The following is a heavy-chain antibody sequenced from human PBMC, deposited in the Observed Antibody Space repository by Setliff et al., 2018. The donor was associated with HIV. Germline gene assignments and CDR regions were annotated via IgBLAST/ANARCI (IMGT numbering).Heavy chain of an antibody. D-gene: IGHD6-6*01. Sequence: SETLSLTCAVYGGSFSDYYWSWIRQPPGKGLEWIGEINHSGSTNYNPSLKSRVTKSVDTSKNPFSLKLSSVTAAATAVYYCARGGRSLAAQTWFDPWGQGTLVTVSS. J-gene: IGHJ5*02. V-gene: IGHV4-34*01. CDR1: GGSFSDYY. CDR3: ARGGRSLAAQTWFDP. CDR2: INHSGST.